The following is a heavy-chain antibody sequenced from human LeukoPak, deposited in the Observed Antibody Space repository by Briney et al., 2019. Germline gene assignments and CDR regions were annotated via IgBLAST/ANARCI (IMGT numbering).Heavy chain of an antibody. CDR3: ARDYYDSSGYYYYWFDP. V-gene: IGHV1-69*13. J-gene: IGHJ5*02. D-gene: IGHD3-22*01. CDR1: GGTFSSYA. Sequence: SVKVSCKASGGTFSSYAISWVRQAPGQGLEWMGGIIPIFGTANYAQKFQGRVTITADESTSTAYMELSSLRSEDTAVYYCARDYYDSSGYYYYWFDPWGQGTLVTVSS. CDR2: IIPIFGTA.